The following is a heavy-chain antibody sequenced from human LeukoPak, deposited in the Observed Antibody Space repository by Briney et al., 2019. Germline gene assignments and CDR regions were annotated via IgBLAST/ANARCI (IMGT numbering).Heavy chain of an antibody. V-gene: IGHV3-23*01. CDR1: GFTFSSYA. J-gene: IGHJ4*02. CDR3: AKGGFSSTSANFDY. CDR2: ISGSGGST. Sequence: RTGGSLRLSCAASGFTFSSYAMSWVRQAPGKGLEWVSAISGSGGSTYYADSVKGRFTISRDNSKNTLYLQMNSLGAEDTAVYYCAKGGFSSTSANFDYWGQGTLVTVSS. D-gene: IGHD2-2*01.